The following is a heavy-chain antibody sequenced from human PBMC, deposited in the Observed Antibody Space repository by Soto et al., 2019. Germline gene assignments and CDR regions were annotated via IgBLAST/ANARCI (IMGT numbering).Heavy chain of an antibody. Sequence: ASVKVSCKASGYTFTSYGISWVRQAPGQGLEWMGWISAYNGNTNYAQKLQGRVTMTRDNSKNTLYLQMHSLRAEDTAVYYCAKPVVTATRVAFDYWGQGSLVTVSS. V-gene: IGHV1-18*01. CDR1: GYTFTSYG. CDR2: ISAYNGNT. CDR3: AKPVVTATRVAFDY. D-gene: IGHD2-21*02. J-gene: IGHJ4*02.